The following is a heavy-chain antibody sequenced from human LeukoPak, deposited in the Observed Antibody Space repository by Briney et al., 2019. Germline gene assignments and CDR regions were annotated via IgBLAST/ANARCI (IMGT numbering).Heavy chain of an antibody. CDR3: ARGLGYYSSSWWGKNWFDP. CDR1: GYTFTGYD. V-gene: IGHV1-8*01. J-gene: IGHJ5*02. CDR2: MNPNSGNT. Sequence: ASVKVSCKASGYTFTGYDINWVRQATGQGLEWMGWMNPNSGNTGYAQKFQGRVTMTRNTSISTAYMELSSLRSEDTAVYYCARGLGYYSSSWWGKNWFDPWGQGTLVTVSS. D-gene: IGHD6-13*01.